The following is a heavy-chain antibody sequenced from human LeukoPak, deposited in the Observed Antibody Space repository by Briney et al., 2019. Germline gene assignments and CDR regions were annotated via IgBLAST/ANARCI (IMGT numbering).Heavy chain of an antibody. J-gene: IGHJ3*02. CDR2: ISYDGSNK. CDR3: ARMSSNAFDI. Sequence: GGSLRLSCAASGFTFSSYAMHWVRQAPGKGLEWVAVISYDGSNKYYADSVKGRFTISRDNSKNTLYLQMNGLRAEDTAVYYCARMSSNAFDIWGQGAMVTVSS. D-gene: IGHD2-15*01. V-gene: IGHV3-30-3*01. CDR1: GFTFSSYA.